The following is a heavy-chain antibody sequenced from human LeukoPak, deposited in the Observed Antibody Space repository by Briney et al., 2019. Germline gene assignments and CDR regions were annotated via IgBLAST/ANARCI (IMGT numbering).Heavy chain of an antibody. V-gene: IGHV1-18*01. CDR3: ARSMRGMGATTGDFDY. CDR2: ISAYNGNT. J-gene: IGHJ4*02. Sequence: ASVQVSCNASGYTFTSYGISWVRQAPGQGLEWIGWISAYNGNTNYAQKLQGRVTMTTDTSTSTAYMELRSLRSDDTAVYYCARSMRGMGATTGDFDYWGQGTLVTVSS. D-gene: IGHD1-26*01. CDR1: GYTFTSYG.